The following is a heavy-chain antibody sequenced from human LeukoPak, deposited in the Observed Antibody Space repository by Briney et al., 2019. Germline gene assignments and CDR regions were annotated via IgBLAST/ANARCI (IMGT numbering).Heavy chain of an antibody. V-gene: IGHV3-23*01. CDR1: GFTFTSYA. D-gene: IGHD3-10*01. CDR2: ISGSGGST. Sequence: GGSLRLSCAASGFTFTSYAMSWVRQAPGKGLEWVSAISGSGGSTYYADSVKGRFTISRDNSKNTLYLQMNSLRAEDTAVYYCAKVVYYYGSGSYYFDYWGQGTLVTVSS. J-gene: IGHJ4*02. CDR3: AKVVYYYGSGSYYFDY.